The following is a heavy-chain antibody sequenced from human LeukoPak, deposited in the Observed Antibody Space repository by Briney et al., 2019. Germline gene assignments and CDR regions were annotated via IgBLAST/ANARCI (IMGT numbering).Heavy chain of an antibody. CDR1: GFTFSSYG. CDR3: ARDGYSGYDFYFDY. Sequence: GGSLRLSCAASGFTFSSYGMHWVRQAPGKGLEWVAVISYDGSNKYYADSVKGRFTISRDNSKNTLYLQMNSLRAEDTAVYYCARDGYSGYDFYFDYWGQGSLVTVSS. D-gene: IGHD5-12*01. V-gene: IGHV3-30*03. J-gene: IGHJ4*02. CDR2: ISYDGSNK.